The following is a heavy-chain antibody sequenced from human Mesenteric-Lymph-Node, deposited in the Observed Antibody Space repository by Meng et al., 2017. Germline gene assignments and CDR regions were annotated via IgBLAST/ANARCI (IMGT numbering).Heavy chain of an antibody. V-gene: IGHV3-7*01. Sequence: GESLKISCAASGFIFSSYWMSWVRQAPGKGLEWVANIKQDGSEKYYVDSVKGRFTISRDNAKNSLFLQMNHVRAEDTAIYFCARSSGSGSYERAFFYGMDVWGQGTTVTVSS. D-gene: IGHD3-10*01. J-gene: IGHJ6*02. CDR1: GFIFSSYW. CDR2: IKQDGSEK. CDR3: ARSSGSGSYERAFFYGMDV.